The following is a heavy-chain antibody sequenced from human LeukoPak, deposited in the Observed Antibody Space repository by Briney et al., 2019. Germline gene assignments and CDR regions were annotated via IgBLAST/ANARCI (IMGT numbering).Heavy chain of an antibody. V-gene: IGHV3-48*03. J-gene: IGHJ4*02. D-gene: IGHD3-3*01. CDR1: GFTFSSYE. Sequence: PGGSLRLSCAASGFTFSSYEMNRVRQAPGKGLEWVSYISSSGSTIYYADSVKGRFTISRDNAKNSLYLQMNSLRAEGTAVYYCARGVITIFGVVDYWGQGTLVTVSS. CDR3: ARGVITIFGVVDY. CDR2: ISSSGSTI.